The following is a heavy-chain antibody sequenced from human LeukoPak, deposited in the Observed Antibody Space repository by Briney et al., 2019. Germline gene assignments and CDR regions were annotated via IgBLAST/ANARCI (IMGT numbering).Heavy chain of an antibody. D-gene: IGHD2-2*01. CDR3: ARDPGVVVPAAYGYFDY. Sequence: PGGSLRLSCAASGFTFSTYGMHWVRQAPGKGLEWVAFIRYDGSNKYYADSVKGRFTISRDNSKNTLYLQMNSLRAEDTAVYYCARDPGVVVPAAYGYFDYWGQGTLVTVSS. CDR1: GFTFSTYG. J-gene: IGHJ4*02. CDR2: IRYDGSNK. V-gene: IGHV3-30*02.